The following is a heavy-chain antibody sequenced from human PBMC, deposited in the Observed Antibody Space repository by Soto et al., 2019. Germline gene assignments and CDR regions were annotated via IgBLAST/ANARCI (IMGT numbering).Heavy chain of an antibody. J-gene: IGHJ6*02. D-gene: IGHD6-19*01. V-gene: IGHV1-24*01. CDR2: FDPEDGET. CDR3: AASSGSPYYYYYYGMDV. CDR1: GYTLTELS. Sequence: GASVKVSCKVSGYTLTELSMHWVRQAPGKGLEWMGGFDPEDGETIYAQKFQGRVTMTEDTSTDTAYMELSSLRSEDTAVYYCAASSGSPYYYYYYGMDVWGQGTTVTVSS.